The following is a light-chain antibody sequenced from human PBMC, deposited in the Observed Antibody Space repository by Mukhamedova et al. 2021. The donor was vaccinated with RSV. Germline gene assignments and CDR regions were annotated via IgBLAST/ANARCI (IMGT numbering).Light chain of an antibody. CDR2: GEN. CDR1: SLRLYY. CDR3: NFRDRSGKLVV. J-gene: IGLJ3*02. V-gene: IGLV3-19*01. Sequence: ITCQGDSLRLYYASWYQQKPGQAPLLVIYGENSRPSGIPDRFSGSSSGNTASLTIAGAQAEDEADYYCNFRDRSGKLVVFGGGTKL.